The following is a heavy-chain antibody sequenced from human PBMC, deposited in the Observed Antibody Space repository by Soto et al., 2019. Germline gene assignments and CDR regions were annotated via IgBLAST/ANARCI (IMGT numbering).Heavy chain of an antibody. CDR3: ARDVRYAYDALDI. Sequence: QVQLQESGPGLVKPSETLSLTCTVSGGSVSSGNYYWTWIRQPPGKGLEWIANIYYTGSINYNPSLKSRDTISAETAKTHVSLKLTSVTAADTAAYYCARDVRYAYDALDIWGQGTMVTVSP. J-gene: IGHJ3*02. V-gene: IGHV4-61*03. D-gene: IGHD3-16*02. CDR1: GGSVSSGNYY. CDR2: IYYTGSI.